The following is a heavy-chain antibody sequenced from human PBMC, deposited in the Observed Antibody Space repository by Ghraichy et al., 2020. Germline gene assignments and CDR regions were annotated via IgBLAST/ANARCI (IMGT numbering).Heavy chain of an antibody. V-gene: IGHV3-33*01. CDR2: IWYDGSNK. CDR1: GFTFSSYG. CDR3: ARARPHTAILRY. Sequence: GGSLRLSCAASGFTFSSYGMHWVRQAPGKGLEWVAVIWYDGSNKYYADSVKGRFTISRDNSKNTLYLQMNSLRAEDTAVYYCARARPHTAILRYWGQGTLVTVSS. D-gene: IGHD5-18*01. J-gene: IGHJ4*02.